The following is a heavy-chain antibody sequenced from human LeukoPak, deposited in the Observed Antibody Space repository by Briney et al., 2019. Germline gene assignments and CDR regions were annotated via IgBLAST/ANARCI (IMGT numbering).Heavy chain of an antibody. V-gene: IGHV3-48*02. CDR1: GFTFSNYS. J-gene: IGHJ4*02. Sequence: GGSLRLSCAASGFTFSNYSMNWVRQGPGKGLEWVSYIRGSSATIYYAHSVKGRFTISRDNAKNSLYLEMNSLRDEDTAVYYCTRVGVPTIGGPVDYWGQGTLVTVSS. CDR3: TRVGVPTIGGPVDY. CDR2: IRGSSATI. D-gene: IGHD5-12*01.